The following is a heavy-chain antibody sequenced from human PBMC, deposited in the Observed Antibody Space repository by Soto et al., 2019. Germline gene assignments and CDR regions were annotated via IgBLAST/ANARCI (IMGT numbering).Heavy chain of an antibody. V-gene: IGHV3-7*01. CDR1: GFTFSSYW. CDR3: AREGVVAATYSFDY. J-gene: IGHJ4*02. Sequence: EVQLVESGGGVVQPGGSLRLSCAASGFTFSSYWMSWVRQAPGKGLEWVANIKQDGSEKYYVDSVKGRFTISRDNAKNSLYLQMDSLRAEDTAVYYCAREGVVAATYSFDYLGQGTLVTVSS. D-gene: IGHD2-15*01. CDR2: IKQDGSEK.